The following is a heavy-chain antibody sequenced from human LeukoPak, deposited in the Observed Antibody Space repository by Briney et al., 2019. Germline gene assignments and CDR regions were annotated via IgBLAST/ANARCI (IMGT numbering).Heavy chain of an antibody. J-gene: IGHJ6*03. D-gene: IGHD3-22*01. CDR3: ARQVYYYDSRYYYYYYMDV. CDR1: GYTFTSYG. V-gene: IGHV1-18*01. CDR2: ISAYNGNT. Sequence: ASVKVSCKASGYTFTSYGISWVRQAPAQGLEWMGWISAYNGNTTSAQKRQGRVTMTTDTPTSKAYMELRSLRSDDTPVYYCARQVYYYDSRYYYYYYMDVWGKGTTVTVSS.